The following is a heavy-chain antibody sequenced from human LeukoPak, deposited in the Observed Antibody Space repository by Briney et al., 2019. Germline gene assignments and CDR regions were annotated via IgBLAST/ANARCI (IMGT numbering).Heavy chain of an antibody. V-gene: IGHV4-34*01. CDR1: GGSFSGYS. D-gene: IGHD5-24*01. Sequence: PSETLSLTWAVYGGSFSGYSWSWIRQPPGKGLEWIGEVNHSGSTNYSPSLKSRVTISVDTSKNQFSLKLRSVTAADTAVYYCAREGIRRDGYRRVDYWGQGTLVTVSS. CDR3: AREGIRRDGYRRVDY. J-gene: IGHJ4*02. CDR2: VNHSGST.